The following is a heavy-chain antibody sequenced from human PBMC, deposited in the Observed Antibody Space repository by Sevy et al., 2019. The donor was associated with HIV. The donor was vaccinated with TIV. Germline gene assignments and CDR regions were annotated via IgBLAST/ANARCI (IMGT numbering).Heavy chain of an antibody. V-gene: IGHV3-7*01. CDR1: GFTFRNFW. CDR3: AKSYFGSGTSYGMDL. D-gene: IGHD3-10*01. Sequence: GGSLRLSCAVSGFTFRNFWMSWVRQAPGKGLEWVANIRQDGSEKYYVDSVRGRFTISRDNAKNSLFLQLNSRRADDTAIYYFAKSYFGSGTSYGMDLWGRGTTVTVSS. J-gene: IGHJ6*02. CDR2: IRQDGSEK.